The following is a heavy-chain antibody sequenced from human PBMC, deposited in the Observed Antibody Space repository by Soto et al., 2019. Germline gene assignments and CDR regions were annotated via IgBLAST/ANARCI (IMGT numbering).Heavy chain of an antibody. CDR2: IKSKTDGETT. V-gene: IGHV3-15*01. CDR3: TTALRDYDSSGYLYYFDY. Sequence: PGGSLRLSCAASGFTFSNAWMSWVRQAPGKGLEWVGRIKSKTDGETTDYAAPVKGRFTISRDDSKNTLYLQMNSLKTEDTAVYYCTTALRDYDSSGYLYYFDYWGQGTLVTVSS. D-gene: IGHD3-22*01. J-gene: IGHJ4*02. CDR1: GFTFSNAW.